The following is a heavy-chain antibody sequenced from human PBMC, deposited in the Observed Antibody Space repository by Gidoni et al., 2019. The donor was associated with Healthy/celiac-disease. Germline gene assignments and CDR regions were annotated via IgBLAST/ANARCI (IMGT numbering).Heavy chain of an antibody. V-gene: IGHV1-69*01. CDR2: IIPIFGTA. CDR3: AREAYEYSISVRRYYYYMDV. J-gene: IGHJ6*03. D-gene: IGHD6-6*01. Sequence: QVQLVQSGAEVKKPGSSVKVSCKASGGTFSSYAISWVRQAPGQGLEWMGGIIPIFGTANYAQKFQGRVTITADESTSTAYMELSSLRSEDTAVYYCAREAYEYSISVRRYYYYMDVWGKGTTVTVSS. CDR1: GGTFSSYA.